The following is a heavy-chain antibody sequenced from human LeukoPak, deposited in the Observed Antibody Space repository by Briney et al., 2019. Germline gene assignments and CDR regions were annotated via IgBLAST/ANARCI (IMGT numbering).Heavy chain of an antibody. V-gene: IGHV4-39*01. CDR3: ARGSSYSSSLIDY. Sequence: SETLSLTCTVSGGSISSSSYYWGWIRQPPGKGLEWIGSIYYSGSTYYNPSLKSRVTISVDTSKNQYSLKLSSVTAADTAVYYCARGSSYSSSLIDYWGQGTLVTVSS. CDR2: IYYSGST. D-gene: IGHD6-6*01. J-gene: IGHJ4*02. CDR1: GGSISSSSYY.